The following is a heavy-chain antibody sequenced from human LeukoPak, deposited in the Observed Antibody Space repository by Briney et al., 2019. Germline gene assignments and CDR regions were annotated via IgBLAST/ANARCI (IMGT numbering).Heavy chain of an antibody. D-gene: IGHD3-9*01. CDR2: INPNSGGT. Sequence: ASVTVSCKASGYTFTGYYMHWVRQAPGQGLEWMGWINPNSGGTNYAQKFQGRVTMTRDTSISTAYMELSRLRSDDTAVYYCARNFDWLFTAYYFDYWGQGTLVTVSS. V-gene: IGHV1-2*02. CDR1: GYTFTGYY. CDR3: ARNFDWLFTAYYFDY. J-gene: IGHJ4*02.